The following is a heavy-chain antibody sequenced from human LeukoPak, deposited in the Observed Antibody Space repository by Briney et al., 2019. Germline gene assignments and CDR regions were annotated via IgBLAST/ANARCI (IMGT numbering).Heavy chain of an antibody. CDR1: GYTFTSYD. CDR2: MNPNSGNT. CDR3: ARLICSGGSCYSLAFDY. D-gene: IGHD2-15*01. Sequence: GASVKVSCKASGYTFTSYDINWVRQATGQGLEWMGWMNPNSGNTGYAQKFQGRVTMTRNTSISTAYMELSSLRSEDTAVYYCARLICSGGSCYSLAFDYWGPGTLVTVSS. J-gene: IGHJ4*02. V-gene: IGHV1-8*01.